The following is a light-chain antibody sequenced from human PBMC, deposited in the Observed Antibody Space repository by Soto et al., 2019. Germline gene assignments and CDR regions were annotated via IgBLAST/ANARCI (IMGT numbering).Light chain of an antibody. CDR1: SSNIGSNT. CDR3: AAWDDSLLGFYV. Sequence: VLTQPPSASGTPGQRVTVSCSGSSSNIGSNTVSWYQQLPGTAPKLLIYNSDQRPSGVPDRFSGSKSGTSASLAISGLQSGDEADYYCAAWDDSLLGFYVFGTGTKVTVL. J-gene: IGLJ1*01. CDR2: NSD. V-gene: IGLV1-44*01.